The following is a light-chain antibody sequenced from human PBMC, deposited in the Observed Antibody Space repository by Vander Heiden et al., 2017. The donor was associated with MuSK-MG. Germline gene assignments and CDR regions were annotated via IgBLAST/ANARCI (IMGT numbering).Light chain of an antibody. V-gene: IGLV1-40*01. CDR3: QSYDRSLSASV. CDR2: GNT. Sequence: QSVLTQPPSVSGAPGQKLTISCTGGTSNIGADYPVHWQQPVPGSAPQLLIHGNTNRPSGFPDRFSGSKSGVSVFLAITGLQADDEGDYYCQSYDRSLSASVFGGGTKVTVL. CDR1: TSNIGADYP. J-gene: IGLJ3*02.